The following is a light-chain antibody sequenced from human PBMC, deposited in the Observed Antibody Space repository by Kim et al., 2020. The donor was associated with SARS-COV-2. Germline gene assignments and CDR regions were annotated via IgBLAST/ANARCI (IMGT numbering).Light chain of an antibody. V-gene: IGLV1-44*01. CDR2: NDN. J-gene: IGLJ3*02. CDR1: NSNTGSNP. CDR3: AVWDDSLRVRV. Sequence: QRVTISCSGSNSNTGSNPLNRDQHLPGTAPKLLIYNDNQRPSGVPDRFSGSKSGPSASLAISGLQSEDEADYYCAVWDDSLRVRVLGGGTKLTVL.